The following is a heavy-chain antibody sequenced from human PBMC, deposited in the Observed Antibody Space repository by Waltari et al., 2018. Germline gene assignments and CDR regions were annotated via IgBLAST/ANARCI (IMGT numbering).Heavy chain of an antibody. V-gene: IGHV4-30-4*01. J-gene: IGHJ5*02. Sequence: QVQLQESGPGLVKPSQTLSLTCTISGGSISSGDYYWSWIRQPPGKGLEWIGYIYYSGSTYYNPSLKSRLTISVHTSKNQFSLKLSSVTAADTAVYYCARGSTFPDYYDSPFGWFDPWGQGTLVTVSS. CDR3: ARGSTFPDYYDSPFGWFDP. D-gene: IGHD3-22*01. CDR1: GGSISSGDYY. CDR2: IYYSGST.